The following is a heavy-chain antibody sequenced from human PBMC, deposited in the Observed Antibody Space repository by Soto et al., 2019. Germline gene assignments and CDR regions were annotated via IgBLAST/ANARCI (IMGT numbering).Heavy chain of an antibody. CDR3: ARYCSGGSCYDY. Sequence: EVQLVESGGGLVQPGGSLRLSCAASGFTFSSYWMSWFRQAPGKGLEWVANIKQDGSEKYYVDSVKGRFTISRDNAKNSLYLQMTSLRAEDTAVYYCARYCSGGSCYDYWGQGTLVTVSS. J-gene: IGHJ4*02. V-gene: IGHV3-7*01. CDR2: IKQDGSEK. CDR1: GFTFSSYW. D-gene: IGHD2-15*01.